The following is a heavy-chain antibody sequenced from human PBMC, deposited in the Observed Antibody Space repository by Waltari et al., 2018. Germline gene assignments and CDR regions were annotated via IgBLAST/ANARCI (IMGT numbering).Heavy chain of an antibody. D-gene: IGHD2-21*01. CDR3: ARKLIDRDGFDY. J-gene: IGHJ4*02. CDR1: GYTFTSYY. Sequence: QVQLVQSGAEVKKPGASVKVSCKASGYTFTSYYMHWVRQAPGQGLEWMGIINPSGGSTSYAQKFQGRVTMTRDTSTSTVYMGLSSLRSEDTAVYYCARKLIDRDGFDYWGQGTLVTVSS. CDR2: INPSGGST. V-gene: IGHV1-46*01.